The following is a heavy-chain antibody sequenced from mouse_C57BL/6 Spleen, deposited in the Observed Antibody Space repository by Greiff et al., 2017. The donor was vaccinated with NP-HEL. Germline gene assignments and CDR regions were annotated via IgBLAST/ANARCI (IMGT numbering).Heavy chain of an antibody. CDR1: GFNIKDDY. Sequence: VQLKESGAELVRPGASVKLSCTASGFNIKDDYMHWVKQMPEQGLEWIGWIDPENGDTEYASKFQGKATITADTSSNTAYLQLSSLTSEDTAVYYCTTGDYYGSSYDYWGQGTTLTVSS. CDR3: TTGDYYGSSYDY. V-gene: IGHV14-4*01. CDR2: IDPENGDT. D-gene: IGHD1-1*01. J-gene: IGHJ2*01.